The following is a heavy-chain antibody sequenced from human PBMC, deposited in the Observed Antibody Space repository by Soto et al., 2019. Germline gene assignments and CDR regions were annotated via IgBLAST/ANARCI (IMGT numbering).Heavy chain of an antibody. J-gene: IGHJ6*02. D-gene: IGHD3-10*01. CDR2: ISYDGSDK. Sequence: GGSLRLSCAASGFTFSNYGMHWVRQAPGKGLEWVAVISYDGSDKYYADSVKGRFTISRDDSKNTLYLQMNSLRAEDTAVYYCARDPPYGSGTSQNYGMDVWGQGTTVTVSS. CDR3: ARDPPYGSGTSQNYGMDV. CDR1: GFTFSNYG. V-gene: IGHV3-30*03.